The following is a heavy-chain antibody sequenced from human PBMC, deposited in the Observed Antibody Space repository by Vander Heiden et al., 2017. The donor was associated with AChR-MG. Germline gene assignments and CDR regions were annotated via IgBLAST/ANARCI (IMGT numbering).Heavy chain of an antibody. CDR3: ARGRLGDSYHYGMDV. CDR2: IYGSGTI. CDR1: VASPGEFY. J-gene: IGHJ6*02. V-gene: IGHV4-4*07. Sequence: QVQLQESGPGLVKPSETRSLTCTVSVASPGEFYWTWVRQSAEKGLELIGRIYGSGTINYSPSLKGRVTMSLDTSKKQLSLKIYSVTAADTAVYYCARGRLGDSYHYGMDVWGQGTAVTVSS. D-gene: IGHD3-16*01.